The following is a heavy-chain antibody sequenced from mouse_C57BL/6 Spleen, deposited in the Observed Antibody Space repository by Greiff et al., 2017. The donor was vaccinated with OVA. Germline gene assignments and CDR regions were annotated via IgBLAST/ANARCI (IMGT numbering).Heavy chain of an antibody. V-gene: IGHV1S61*01. CDR3: SRCGTTRCFDY. CDR1: GYTFTSYW. CDR2: IFPGSGST. D-gene: IGHD2-1*01. J-gene: IGHJ2*01. Sequence: QVQLQQPGAELMKPGASVKLSCKASGYTFTSYWIEWVKQRPGHGLEWIGKIFPGSGSTNYNEKFKSKATLTADKSSSTAYMQLSRLTSEDSAVYDISRCGTTRCFDYWGQGTTLTVSS.